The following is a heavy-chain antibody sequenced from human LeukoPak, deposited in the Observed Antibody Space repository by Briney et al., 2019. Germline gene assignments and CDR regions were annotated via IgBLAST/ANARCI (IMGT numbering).Heavy chain of an antibody. CDR1: GVSITFYY. V-gene: IGHV4-59*01. CDR2: MYHSGVT. CDR3: ARTCSSSDCFNTTPDNWFDP. D-gene: IGHD2-2*01. Sequence: SETLSLTCTVSGVSITFYYWSWIRQPAGKGLEWIGNMYHSGVTNYNPSLRSRLTISIDTSKNQLSLRLTSVTAADTAVYYCARTCSSSDCFNTTPDNWFDPWGQGSLVTVSS. J-gene: IGHJ5*02.